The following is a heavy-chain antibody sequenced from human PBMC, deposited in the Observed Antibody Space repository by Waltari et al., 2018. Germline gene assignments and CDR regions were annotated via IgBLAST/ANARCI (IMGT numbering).Heavy chain of an antibody. D-gene: IGHD6-19*01. J-gene: IGHJ5*02. Sequence: QAQLVESGGGLVRPGGSLRLSCTASGFIFSDFYMSWIRQPPGKGLELIAYISNSGDTVYYADSVKGRFAVARDNADNSMFLQMNSLRGNDTAVYYCARGSVANPWGQGALVVVSS. V-gene: IGHV3-11*04. CDR1: GFIFSDFY. CDR2: ISNSGDTV. CDR3: ARGSVANP.